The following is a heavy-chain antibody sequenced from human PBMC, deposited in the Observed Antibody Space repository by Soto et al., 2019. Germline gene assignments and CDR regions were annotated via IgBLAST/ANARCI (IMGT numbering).Heavy chain of an antibody. CDR1: GFTFSNYW. J-gene: IGHJ6*02. D-gene: IGHD3-22*01. Sequence: EVQLVESGGGLVQPGGSLILSCAASGFTFSNYWMSWVRQALGKGLEWVANIKQDGSEKYYVDSVKGRFTISRDNAKNSLYLQMNSLRAEDTAVSYCASVDSRGYYPYYHYYGMDVWGQGTTGTVSS. CDR3: ASVDSRGYYPYYHYYGMDV. V-gene: IGHV3-7*01. CDR2: IKQDGSEK.